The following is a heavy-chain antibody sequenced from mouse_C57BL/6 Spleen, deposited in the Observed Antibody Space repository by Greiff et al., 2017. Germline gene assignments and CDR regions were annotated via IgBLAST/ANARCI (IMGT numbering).Heavy chain of an antibody. D-gene: IGHD4-1*01. J-gene: IGHJ2*01. CDR3: ARQGWDPFYFDY. V-gene: IGHV5-4*03. Sequence: EVKLQESGGGLVKPGGSLKLSCAASGFTFSSYAMSWVRQTPEKRLEWVATISDGGSYTYYPDNVKGRFTISRDNAKNNLYLQMSHLKSEDTAMYYCARQGWDPFYFDYWGQGTTLTVSS. CDR2: ISDGGSYT. CDR1: GFTFSSYA.